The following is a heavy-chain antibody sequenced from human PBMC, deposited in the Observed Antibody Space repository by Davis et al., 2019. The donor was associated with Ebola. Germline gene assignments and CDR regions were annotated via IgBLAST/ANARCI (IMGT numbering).Heavy chain of an antibody. CDR1: GYTFTSYG. J-gene: IGHJ5*02. V-gene: IGHV1-18*04. Sequence: ASVKVSCKTSGYTFTSYGITWVRQAPGQGLEWMGWINPHNGNTNYAQNVQGRVTMTTDTSTSPAYMEVGSLRSDDTAVYYCARAQFPTTSDLWGQGTLVTVSS. D-gene: IGHD1-1*01. CDR2: INPHNGNT. CDR3: ARAQFPTTSDL.